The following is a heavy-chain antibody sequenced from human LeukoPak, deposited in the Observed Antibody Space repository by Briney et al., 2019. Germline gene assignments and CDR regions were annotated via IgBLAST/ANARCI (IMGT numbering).Heavy chain of an antibody. CDR2: IIPIFGTA. Sequence: ASVKVSCKASGGTFSSYAISWVRQAPGQGLEWMGGIIPIFGTANYAQKFQGRVTITADKSTSTAYMELSSLRSEDTAVYYCAREESGYDSWFDPWGQGTLVTVSS. J-gene: IGHJ5*02. V-gene: IGHV1-69*06. CDR1: GGTFSSYA. CDR3: AREESGYDSWFDP. D-gene: IGHD5-12*01.